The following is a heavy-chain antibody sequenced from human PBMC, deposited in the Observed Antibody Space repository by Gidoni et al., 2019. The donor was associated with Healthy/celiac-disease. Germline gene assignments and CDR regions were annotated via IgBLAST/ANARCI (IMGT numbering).Heavy chain of an antibody. CDR1: GFTFDAHA. Sequence: EVQLMESGGGLVQPGRSLRLSCAASGFTFDAHAMHWVRQAQGKGLEWVSGLNWNSANIDDSNSVKGGFTISRDNAKNSLYMQMNSLRAEDTALDYCAKDIYSDRVFGASFDYWGQGVLVTVSS. J-gene: IGHJ4*02. V-gene: IGHV3-9*01. CDR2: LNWNSANI. D-gene: IGHD3-16*01. CDR3: AKDIYSDRVFGASFDY.